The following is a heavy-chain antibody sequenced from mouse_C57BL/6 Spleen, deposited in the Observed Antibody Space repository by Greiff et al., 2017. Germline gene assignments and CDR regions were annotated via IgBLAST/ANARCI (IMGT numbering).Heavy chain of an antibody. V-gene: IGHV14-1*01. CDR2: IDPEDGDT. D-gene: IGHD2-4*01. CDR1: GFNIKDYY. J-gene: IGHJ4*01. CDR3: TTYYYDIMYYAMDY. Sequence: EVQLQQSGAELVRPGASVKLSCTASGFNIKDYYMHWVKQRPEQGLEWIGRIDPEDGDTEYAPKFQGKATMTADTSSNTAYLQLSSLTSEDTAVYYCTTYYYDIMYYAMDYWGQGTSVTVSS.